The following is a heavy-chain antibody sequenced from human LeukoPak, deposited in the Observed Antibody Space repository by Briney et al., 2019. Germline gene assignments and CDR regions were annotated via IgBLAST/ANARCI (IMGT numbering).Heavy chain of an antibody. CDR1: GYSISSGYY. V-gene: IGHV4-38-2*02. J-gene: IGHJ5*02. CDR2: IYHSGTT. Sequence: KPSETLSLTCSVSGYSISSGYYWGGIRQPPGKGLDWIGTIYHSGTTYYNPSLKSRVTISVDTSKNQFSLKLSSVTAADTTVYYCARAYFDTSGYYYSFDPWGRGTLVTVSS. D-gene: IGHD3-22*01. CDR3: ARAYFDTSGYYYSFDP.